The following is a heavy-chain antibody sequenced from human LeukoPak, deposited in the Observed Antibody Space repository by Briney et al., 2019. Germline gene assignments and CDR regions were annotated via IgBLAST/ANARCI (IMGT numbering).Heavy chain of an antibody. D-gene: IGHD6-19*01. Sequence: SQTLSLTCAISGDSVSSNSAAWNWIRQSPSRGLEWLGRTYYRSKWYNDYAVSVKSRITINPDTSKNQFSLQLNSVTPEDTAVYYCARDRDSSGWFGLNLYYYYGMDVWGQGTTVTVSS. CDR1: GDSVSSNSAA. J-gene: IGHJ6*02. CDR3: ARDRDSSGWFGLNLYYYYGMDV. CDR2: TYYRSKWYN. V-gene: IGHV6-1*01.